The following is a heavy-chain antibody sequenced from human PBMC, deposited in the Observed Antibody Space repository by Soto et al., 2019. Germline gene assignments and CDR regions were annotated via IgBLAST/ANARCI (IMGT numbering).Heavy chain of an antibody. CDR2: IIPIFGTA. D-gene: IGHD3-9*01. V-gene: IGHV1-69*13. J-gene: IGHJ4*02. CDR1: GGTFSSYA. CDR3: ARGPDSSTDYYGPFEY. Sequence: ASVKASCKASGGTFSSYAISWVRQAPGQGLEWMGGIIPIFGTANYAQKFQGRVTITADESTSTAYMELSSLKSEDTAVYYCARGPDSSTDYYGPFEYWGQGVLVTVSS.